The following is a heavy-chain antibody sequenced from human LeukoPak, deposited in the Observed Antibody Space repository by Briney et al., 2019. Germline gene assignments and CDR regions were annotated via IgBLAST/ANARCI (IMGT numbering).Heavy chain of an antibody. CDR3: ARDRGYCSSTSCYSDWFDP. Sequence: ASVKVSCKASGYTLTGYYMHWVRQAPGQGLEWMGWINPNSGGTNYAQKFQGRVTMTRDTSISTAYMELSRLRSDDTAVYYCARDRGYCSSTSCYSDWFDPWGQGTLVTVSS. V-gene: IGHV1-2*02. D-gene: IGHD2-2*01. CDR2: INPNSGGT. CDR1: GYTLTGYY. J-gene: IGHJ5*02.